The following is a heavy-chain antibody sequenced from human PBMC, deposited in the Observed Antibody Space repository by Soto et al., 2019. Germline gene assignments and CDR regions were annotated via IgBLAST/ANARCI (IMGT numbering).Heavy chain of an antibody. J-gene: IGHJ6*02. D-gene: IGHD3-10*01. CDR2: INPKFGDT. Sequence: QVQLVQSGAEVKEPGDSVRVSCEASGYTFTAYYIHWVRQAPGQGLEWMGWINPKFGDTTYAQDFQGRVSMTRDMSMSTVYMDLSRLTSDDPDIYYCARNMDYYYGPGSGNGHGFWGQGTTVTVFS. V-gene: IGHV1-2*02. CDR3: ARNMDYYYGPGSGNGHGF. CDR1: GYTFTAYY.